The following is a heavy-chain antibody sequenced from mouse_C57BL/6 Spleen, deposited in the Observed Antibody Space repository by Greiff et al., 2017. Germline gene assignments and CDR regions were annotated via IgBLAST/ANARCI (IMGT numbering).Heavy chain of an antibody. CDR2: IWTGGGT. V-gene: IGHV2-9-1*01. Sequence: VQLVESGPGLVAPSQSLSITCTVSGFSLTSYAISWVRQPPGKGLEWLGVIWTGGGTNYNSALKSRLSISKDNSKSQVFLKMNSRQTDDTARYYCARVPPTGTGAWFAYWGQGTLVTVSA. J-gene: IGHJ3*01. CDR1: GFSLTSYA. CDR3: ARVPPTGTGAWFAY. D-gene: IGHD4-1*02.